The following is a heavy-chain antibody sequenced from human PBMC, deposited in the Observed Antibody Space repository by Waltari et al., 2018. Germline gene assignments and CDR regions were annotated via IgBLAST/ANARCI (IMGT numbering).Heavy chain of an antibody. CDR1: GDVFANYA. CDR2: IIPMFNNP. Sequence: VQLVQSGAEVKKPGSSVRVSCKTSGDVFANYAIRWVRQAPGKGLEWMGGIIPMFNNPNYAQRFEGTVTITADESTSTGYMELTGLTSEDTAIYYCARGSKFGDYGDLDYWGQGTLVTVS. J-gene: IGHJ4*02. D-gene: IGHD4-17*01. CDR3: ARGSKFGDYGDLDY. V-gene: IGHV1-69*01.